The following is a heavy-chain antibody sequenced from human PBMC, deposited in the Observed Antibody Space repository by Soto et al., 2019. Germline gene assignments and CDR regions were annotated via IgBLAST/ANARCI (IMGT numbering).Heavy chain of an antibody. V-gene: IGHV1-18*01. CDR3: ARENSYFDY. J-gene: IGHJ4*02. CDR2: ISAYNANA. Sequence: QIQLLQSGAEGKKPGASVKVTCKASVYTFRNFGISWVRQAPGQGLEWMGWISAYNANAHYARKFQSRLNKTADTSTSTAYMELRSLRADDTAVYYWARENSYFDYWGQGTLVTVSS. CDR1: VYTFRNFG.